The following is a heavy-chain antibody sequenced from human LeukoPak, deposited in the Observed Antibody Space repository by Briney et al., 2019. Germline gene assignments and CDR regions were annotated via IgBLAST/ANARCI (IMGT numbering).Heavy chain of an antibody. D-gene: IGHD5-24*01. J-gene: IGHJ4*02. CDR2: ISYDGSNK. CDR3: AKPSDGYGVFDY. V-gene: IGHV3-30*18. CDR1: GFTFSSYG. Sequence: GGSLRLSCAASGFTFSSYGMHWVRQAPGKGLEWVAVISYDGSNKYYADSVKGRFTISRDNSKNTLYLQMNSLRAEDTAVYYCAKPSDGYGVFDYWAQGPLVTVPS.